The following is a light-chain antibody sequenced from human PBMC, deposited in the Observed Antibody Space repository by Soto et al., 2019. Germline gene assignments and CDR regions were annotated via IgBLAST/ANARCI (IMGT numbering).Light chain of an antibody. V-gene: IGLV3-1*01. J-gene: IGLJ1*01. CDR2: QDN. CDR3: QAWASTTYV. CDR1: KLGDKY. Sequence: SSELTQPPSVSVSPGQTASITCSGDKLGDKYACWYQQKPGQSPILVIYQDNKRPSGIPERFSGSNSGNTATLTISGTQAMDEDDYYCQAWASTTYVFGTGTKVTVL.